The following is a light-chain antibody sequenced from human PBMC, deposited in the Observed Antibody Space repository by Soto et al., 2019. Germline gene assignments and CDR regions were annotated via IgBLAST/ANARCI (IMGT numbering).Light chain of an antibody. Sequence: QSVLTQPRSVSGSPGQSVTISCTGSSSDVGAYYYVSWYQQHPGKAPKVMIYGVSERPSGVPDRFSGSKSGNTASLTISGLHTEDEADYYCCSYGGSYNWVFGGGTQLTVL. CDR1: SSDVGAYYY. J-gene: IGLJ3*02. CDR2: GVS. CDR3: CSYGGSYNWV. V-gene: IGLV2-11*01.